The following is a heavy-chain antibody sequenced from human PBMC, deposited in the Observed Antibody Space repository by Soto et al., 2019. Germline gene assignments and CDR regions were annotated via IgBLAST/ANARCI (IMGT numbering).Heavy chain of an antibody. CDR3: ARDPDCISTSCLVGWFDP. J-gene: IGHJ5*02. CDR1: GYTFTNYG. V-gene: IGHV1-18*01. D-gene: IGHD2-2*01. CDR2: ISVYNGNT. Sequence: ASVKVSCKASGYTFTNYGISWVRQAPGQGLEWMGWISVYNGNTNYAQKLQGRVTMTTDTSTSTAYMELSSLRSGDTAVYYCARDPDCISTSCLVGWFDPWGQGTLVTVSS.